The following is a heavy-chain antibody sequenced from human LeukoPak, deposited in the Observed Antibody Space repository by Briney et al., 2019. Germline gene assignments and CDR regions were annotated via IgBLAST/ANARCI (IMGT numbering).Heavy chain of an antibody. D-gene: IGHD4/OR15-4a*01. CDR1: GFTFSGDS. J-gene: IGHJ4*02. CDR3: ASALGAY. Sequence: AGGSLRLSCAASGFTFSGDSMNWVRQAPGKGLEWVSYISSSSSAIYYADSVKGRFTISRDNAKNSLYLQMNSLRAGDTAVYYCASALGAYWGQGTLVTVSS. CDR2: ISSSSSAI. V-gene: IGHV3-48*04.